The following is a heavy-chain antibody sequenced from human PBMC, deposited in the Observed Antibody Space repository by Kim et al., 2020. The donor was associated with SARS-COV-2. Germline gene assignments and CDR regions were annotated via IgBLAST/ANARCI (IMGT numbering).Heavy chain of an antibody. D-gene: IGHD3-10*01. CDR1: GGSFSGYY. J-gene: IGHJ6*02. CDR2: INHSGST. Sequence: SETLSLTCAVYGGSFSGYYWSWIRQPPGKGLEWIGEINHSGSTNYNPSLKSRVTISVDTSKNQFSLKLSSVTAADTAVYYCARVLKSIPIRGVIIRGGRGNGMDVWGQGTTVTVSS. CDR3: ARVLKSIPIRGVIIRGGRGNGMDV. V-gene: IGHV4-34*01.